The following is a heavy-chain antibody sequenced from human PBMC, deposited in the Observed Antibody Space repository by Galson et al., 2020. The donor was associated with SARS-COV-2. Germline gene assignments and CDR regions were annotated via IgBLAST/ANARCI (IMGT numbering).Heavy chain of an antibody. CDR2: IYYSGST. Sequence: SQTLSLTCTVSGGSISSYYWSWIRQPPGKGLEWIGYIYYSGSTNHNPSLKSRVTISVDTSKNQFSLKLSSVTAADTAVYYCARGFDYWGQGTLVTVSS. V-gene: IGHV4-59*01. J-gene: IGHJ4*02. CDR1: GGSISSYY. CDR3: ARGFDY.